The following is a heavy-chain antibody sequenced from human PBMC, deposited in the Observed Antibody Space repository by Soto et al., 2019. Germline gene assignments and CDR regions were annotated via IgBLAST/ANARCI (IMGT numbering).Heavy chain of an antibody. Sequence: GGSLRLSCAASGIIFTGYGMHWVRQAPGQGLEWVAVIRFDGTNTYYADSVKGRFTISRDNSKNMLYLQMNSLRAEDTAVYYCARDGVGATVFSAFFDYWGQGALVTVSS. V-gene: IGHV3-33*01. CDR1: GIIFTGYG. CDR2: IRFDGTNT. CDR3: ARDGVGATVFSAFFDY. J-gene: IGHJ4*02. D-gene: IGHD1-26*01.